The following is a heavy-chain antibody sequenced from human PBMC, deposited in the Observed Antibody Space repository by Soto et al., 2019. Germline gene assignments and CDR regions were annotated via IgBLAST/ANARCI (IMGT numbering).Heavy chain of an antibody. CDR1: GYTFTSYG. CDR2: ISAYNGNT. V-gene: IGHV1-18*01. CDR3: ARSHYYYDSSGSSRAFDI. Sequence: GASVKVSCKASGYTFTSYGISWVRQAPGQGLEWMGWISAYNGNTNYAQKLQGRVTMTTDTSTSTAYMELRSLRSDDTAVYYCARSHYYYDSSGSSRAFDIWGQGTMVTVSS. J-gene: IGHJ3*02. D-gene: IGHD3-22*01.